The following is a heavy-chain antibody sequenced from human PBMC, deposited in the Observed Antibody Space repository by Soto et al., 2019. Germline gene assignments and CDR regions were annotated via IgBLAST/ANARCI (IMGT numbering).Heavy chain of an antibody. V-gene: IGHV4-34*01. J-gene: IGHJ3*01. CDR3: ARGGSSDWQVAFDF. CDR2: VNHNGRN. D-gene: IGHD6-19*01. CDR1: GGSFSGYF. Sequence: SETLSLTXDVYGGSFSGYFWNWIRQSPGKGLEWIGKVNHNGRNNYNPSLKSRVTISLDMSKKQISLKLTSVTAADTAVYYRARGGSSDWQVAFDFWGQGTMVTVSS.